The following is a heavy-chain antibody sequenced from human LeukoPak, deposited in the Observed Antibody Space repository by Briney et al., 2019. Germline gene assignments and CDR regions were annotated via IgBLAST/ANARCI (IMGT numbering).Heavy chain of an antibody. J-gene: IGHJ2*01. D-gene: IGHD3-22*01. V-gene: IGHV3-49*04. CDR3: IRIRRSRYYYLNWYFDL. CDR2: IRSQYYGGTP. Sequence: PGGSLRLSCTASGFTFDDYAMSWVRQAPGRGLEWVGFIRSQYYGGTPEHAASVKGRFTISRDDSESIAYLQMNSLKTEDTAMYYCIRIRRSRYYYLNWYFDLWGRGTLVTVSS. CDR1: GFTFDDYA.